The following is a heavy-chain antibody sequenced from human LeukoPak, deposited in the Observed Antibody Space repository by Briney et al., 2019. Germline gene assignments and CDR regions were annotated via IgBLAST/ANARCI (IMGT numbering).Heavy chain of an antibody. CDR1: GFTFTNYN. V-gene: IGHV3-21*06. CDR2: LCSSSSYI. Sequence: GGSLRLSCAASGFTFTNYNMNWVRQAPGKGLEWVSSLCSSSSYIYYADSVKGRFTISRDNAKNTLYLQMHSLRAEDTAVYYCARDGGDCDSTTCYDRLDYWGQGTLVTVSS. J-gene: IGHJ4*02. CDR3: ARDGGDCDSTTCYDRLDY. D-gene: IGHD2/OR15-2a*01.